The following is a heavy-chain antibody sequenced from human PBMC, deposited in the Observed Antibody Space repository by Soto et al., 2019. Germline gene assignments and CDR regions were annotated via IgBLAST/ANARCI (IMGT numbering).Heavy chain of an antibody. CDR3: AREVDSSGYYYDY. CDR1: GFSISSGDYY. D-gene: IGHD3-22*01. J-gene: IGHJ4*02. Sequence: TLSLTCTVSGFSISSGDYYWSWIRHPPGKGLEWIGYIYYSGSTYYNPSLKSRVTISVDTSKNQFSLKLSSVTAADTAVYYCAREVDSSGYYYDYWGQGTLVTVSS. CDR2: IYYSGST. V-gene: IGHV4-30-4*01.